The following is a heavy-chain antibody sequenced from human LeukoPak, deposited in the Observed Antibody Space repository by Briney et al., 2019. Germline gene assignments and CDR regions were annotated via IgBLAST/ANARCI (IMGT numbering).Heavy chain of an antibody. V-gene: IGHV3-30*04. CDR3: AKGANAVAGTIWNYYYYYMDV. CDR2: ISYDGSNK. Sequence: PGGSLRLSCAASGFTFSSYAMHWVRQAPGKGLEWVAVISYDGSNKYYADSVKGRFTISRDNSKNTLYLQMNSLRAEDTAVYYCAKGANAVAGTIWNYYYYYMDVWGKGTTVTVSS. J-gene: IGHJ6*03. D-gene: IGHD6-19*01. CDR1: GFTFSSYA.